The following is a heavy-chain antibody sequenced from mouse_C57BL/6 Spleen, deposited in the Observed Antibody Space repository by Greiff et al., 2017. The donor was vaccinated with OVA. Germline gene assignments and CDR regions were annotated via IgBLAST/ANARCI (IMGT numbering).Heavy chain of an antibody. CDR2: ISDGGSYN. J-gene: IGHJ4*01. Sequence: EVQLVESGGGLVKPGGSLKLSCAASGFTFRSYAMSWVRQTPAKRLEWVATISDGGSYNYYPDTVKGRFTISRDTAKNKQYLQMIHRKSEDTSMCYCSRDYYGSSYAMDDWGQGTSVTVSS. CDR1: GFTFRSYA. CDR3: SRDYYGSSYAMDD. D-gene: IGHD1-1*01. V-gene: IGHV5-4*01.